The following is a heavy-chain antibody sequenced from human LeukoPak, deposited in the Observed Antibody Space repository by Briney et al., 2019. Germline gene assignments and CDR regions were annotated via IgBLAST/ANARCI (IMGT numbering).Heavy chain of an antibody. D-gene: IGHD3-10*01. V-gene: IGHV3-23*01. CDR3: AKVGHSGSGSYGD. CDR2: ISGSDGST. J-gene: IGHJ4*02. CDR1: GFTFDDYG. Sequence: GGSLRLSCAASGFTFDDYGMSWVRQVPGKGLEWVSAISGSDGSTYYADSVKGRFTISRDNSKNTLYLQMNSLRAEDTAVYYCAKVGHSGSGSYGDWGQGTLVTVSS.